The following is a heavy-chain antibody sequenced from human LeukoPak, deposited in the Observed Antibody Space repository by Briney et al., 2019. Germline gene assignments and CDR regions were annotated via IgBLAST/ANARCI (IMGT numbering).Heavy chain of an antibody. J-gene: IGHJ5*02. CDR2: INTDGSST. Sequence: PGGSLRLSCAASGFTFSSYWRHWVRQAPGKGLVWVSRINTDGSSTSYADSVKGRFTISRDNAKNTLYLQMNSLRAEDTAVYYCARGRYCSSTSCYSPDNWFDPWGQGTLVTVSS. D-gene: IGHD2-2*01. CDR1: GFTFSSYW. V-gene: IGHV3-74*01. CDR3: ARGRYCSSTSCYSPDNWFDP.